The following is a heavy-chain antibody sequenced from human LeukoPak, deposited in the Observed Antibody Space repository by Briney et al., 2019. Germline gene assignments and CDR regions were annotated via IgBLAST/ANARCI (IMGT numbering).Heavy chain of an antibody. CDR1: GDSYSSNSVT. CDR3: ARRLTQYDCFDP. CDR2: TYYRSTWYN. D-gene: IGHD2-2*01. Sequence: SQTLSLTCAISGDSYSSNSVTWNWIRQSPSRGLEWLGRTYYRSTWYNDYAVSVRGRITVNPDTSKNQFSLHLNSVTPEDTAVYYCARRLTQYDCFDPWGQGILVTVSS. V-gene: IGHV6-1*01. J-gene: IGHJ5*02.